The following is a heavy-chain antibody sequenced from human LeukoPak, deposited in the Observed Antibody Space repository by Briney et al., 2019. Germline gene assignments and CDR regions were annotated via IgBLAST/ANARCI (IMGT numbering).Heavy chain of an antibody. CDR3: AKAIIYCSSTSCYENSDAFDI. CDR1: GCTFSSYG. D-gene: IGHD2-2*01. V-gene: IGHV3-30*18. CDR2: ISYDGSNK. J-gene: IGHJ3*02. Sequence: PGRSLRLSCAGSGCTFSSYGMHWVRQAPGKGLEWVAVISYDGSNKYYADSVKGRFTISRDNSKNTLYLQMNSLRAEDTAVYYCAKAIIYCSSTSCYENSDAFDIWGQGTMVTVSS.